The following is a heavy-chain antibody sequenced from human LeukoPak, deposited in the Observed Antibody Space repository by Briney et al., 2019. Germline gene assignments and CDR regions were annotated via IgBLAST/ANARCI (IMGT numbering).Heavy chain of an antibody. CDR3: ARDSSSYYPLHDGFDI. V-gene: IGHV4-59*01. J-gene: IGHJ3*02. CDR1: GGSISSYY. D-gene: IGHD3-22*01. CDR2: IYYDGSS. Sequence: SETLSLTCTVSGGSISSYYWSWIRQPPAKGREWIGYIYYDGSSNYHPSLKSRITISVDTSKNQFSLNLNSVTAADTAVYYCARDSSSYYPLHDGFDIWGQGTMVTVSS.